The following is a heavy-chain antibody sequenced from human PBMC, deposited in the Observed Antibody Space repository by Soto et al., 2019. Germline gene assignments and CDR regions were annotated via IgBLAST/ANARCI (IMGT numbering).Heavy chain of an antibody. CDR3: ARGPIYYFDY. CDR1: GFTFSSYG. Sequence: PGGSLTLSCAASGFTFSSYGMHWVRQAPGKGLEWVAVIWYDGSNKYYADSVKGRVTISRDNSKNTLYLQMNSLSAEDTAVYYCARGPIYYFDYWGQGTLVTVPS. CDR2: IWYDGSNK. J-gene: IGHJ4*02. V-gene: IGHV3-33*01.